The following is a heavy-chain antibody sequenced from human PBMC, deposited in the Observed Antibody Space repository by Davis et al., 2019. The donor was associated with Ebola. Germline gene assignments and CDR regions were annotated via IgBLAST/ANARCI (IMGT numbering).Heavy chain of an antibody. J-gene: IGHJ5*02. D-gene: IGHD3-22*01. V-gene: IGHV3-30-3*01. Sequence: GESLKISCAASGFTFSSYAMHWVRQAPGKGLEWVAVISYDGSNKYYADSVKGRFTISRDNSKNTLYLQMNSLRAEDTAVYYCAKDQYYYDSSSGFDPWGQGTLVTVSS. CDR2: ISYDGSNK. CDR1: GFTFSSYA. CDR3: AKDQYYYDSSSGFDP.